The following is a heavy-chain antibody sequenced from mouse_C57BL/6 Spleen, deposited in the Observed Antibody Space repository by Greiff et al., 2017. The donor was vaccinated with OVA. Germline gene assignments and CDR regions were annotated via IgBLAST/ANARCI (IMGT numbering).Heavy chain of an antibody. CDR2: IYPRSGNT. Sequence: VQLQESGAELARPGASVKLSCKASGYTFTSYGISWVKQRTGQGLEWIGEIYPRSGNTYYNEKFKGKATLTADKSSSTAYMELRSLTSEDSAVYFCARWRSSYVGDYWGQGTSVTVSS. V-gene: IGHV1-81*01. CDR1: GYTFTSYG. J-gene: IGHJ4*01. D-gene: IGHD1-1*01. CDR3: ARWRSSYVGDY.